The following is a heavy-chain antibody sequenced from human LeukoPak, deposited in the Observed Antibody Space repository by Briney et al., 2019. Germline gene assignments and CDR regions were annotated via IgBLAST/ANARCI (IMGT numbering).Heavy chain of an antibody. CDR1: GGSISSGSYY. CDR2: IYTSGST. J-gene: IGHJ4*02. D-gene: IGHD3-16*02. Sequence: SQTLSLTCTVSGGSISSGSYYWSRIRQPAGKGLEWIGRIYTSGSTNYNPSLKSRVTISVDTSKNQFSLKLSSVTAADMAVYYCARVGYDYVWGSYRPAYYFDYWGQGTLVTVSS. CDR3: ARVGYDYVWGSYRPAYYFDY. V-gene: IGHV4-61*02.